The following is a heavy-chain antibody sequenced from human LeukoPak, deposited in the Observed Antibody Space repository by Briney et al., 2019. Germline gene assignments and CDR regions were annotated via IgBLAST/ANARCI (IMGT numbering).Heavy chain of an antibody. J-gene: IGHJ4*02. CDR2: IKQDGSEK. Sequence: PGGSLRLSCAASGFTFSSYWMSWVRQAPGKGLEWVANIKQDGSEKYYVDSVKGRFTISRDNAKNSLYLQMNSLRAEDTAVYYCARDGSGSGWCSYFDYWGQGTLVTVSS. D-gene: IGHD6-19*01. CDR1: GFTFSSYW. CDR3: ARDGSGSGWCSYFDY. V-gene: IGHV3-7*03.